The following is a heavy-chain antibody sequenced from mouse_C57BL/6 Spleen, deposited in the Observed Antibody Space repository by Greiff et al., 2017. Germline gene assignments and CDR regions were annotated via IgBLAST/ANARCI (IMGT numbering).Heavy chain of an antibody. D-gene: IGHD1-1*01. V-gene: IGHV1-52*01. CDR3: ARGDYGRRGYFDD. CDR2: IDPSDSET. J-gene: IGHJ2*01. Sequence: QVQLQQPGAELVRPGSSVTLSCKASCYTFTSYWMHWVKQRPIQGLDWIGNIDPSDSETHYNQKFKDKATLSVDQSSSTAYMQLSSLTSEDSAVYDGARGDYGRRGYFDDWGKGTTLTVSS. CDR1: CYTFTSYW.